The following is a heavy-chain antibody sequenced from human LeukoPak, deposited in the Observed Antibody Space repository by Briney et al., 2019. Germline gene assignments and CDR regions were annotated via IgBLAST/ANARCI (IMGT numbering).Heavy chain of an antibody. D-gene: IGHD3-16*01. V-gene: IGHV3-30-3*01. CDR2: ISYDGSNK. J-gene: IGHJ4*02. CDR1: GFTFSSYA. CDR3: ARESNTFGGPFDY. Sequence: GGSLRLSCAASGFTFSSYAMHWVRQAPGKGLEWVAVISYDGSNKYYAGSVKGRFTISRDNSKNTLYLQMNSLRAEDTAVYYCARESNTFGGPFDYWGQGTLVTVSS.